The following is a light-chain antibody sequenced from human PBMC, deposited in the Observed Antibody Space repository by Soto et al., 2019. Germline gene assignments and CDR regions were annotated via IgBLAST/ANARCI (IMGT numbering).Light chain of an antibody. CDR2: DVS. Sequence: QSALTQPASVSGSPGQSITISCTGTSSDIGGYNYVSWYPQLPGKVPKLIIYDVSNRPSGVSDRFSGSKSGNAASLTISGLPAEDEADYYCSSYTSTSTLYVFGTGTKVTVL. CDR3: SSYTSTSTLYV. V-gene: IGLV2-14*03. CDR1: SSDIGGYNY. J-gene: IGLJ1*01.